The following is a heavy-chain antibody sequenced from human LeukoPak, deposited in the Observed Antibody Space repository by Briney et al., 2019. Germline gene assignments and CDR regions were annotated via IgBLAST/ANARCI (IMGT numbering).Heavy chain of an antibody. CDR3: ASGSGSYRTPYYYMDV. CDR2: IYSGGST. J-gene: IGHJ6*03. D-gene: IGHD3-10*01. V-gene: IGHV3-53*01. CDR1: GFTVSSNY. Sequence: GGSLRLSCAASGFTVSSNYMSWVRQAPGKGLEWVSVIYSGGSTYYADSVKGRFTISRDNSKNTLYLQMNSLRAEDTAVYYCASGSGSYRTPYYYMDVWGTGATVTVSS.